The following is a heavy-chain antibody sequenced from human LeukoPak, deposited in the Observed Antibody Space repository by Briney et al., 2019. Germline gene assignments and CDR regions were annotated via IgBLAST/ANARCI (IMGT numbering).Heavy chain of an antibody. CDR2: IYPGDSDT. D-gene: IGHD2-15*01. J-gene: IGHJ4*02. V-gene: IGHV5-51*01. Sequence: GESLKISCKGSGYSFTSYWIGWVRQMPGKGLEWMGIIYPGDSDTRYCPSFQGQVTISADKSISTAYLQWSSLKASDTAMYYCARHPSYCSGGSCFSDYWGQGTLVTVSS. CDR1: GYSFTSYW. CDR3: ARHPSYCSGGSCFSDY.